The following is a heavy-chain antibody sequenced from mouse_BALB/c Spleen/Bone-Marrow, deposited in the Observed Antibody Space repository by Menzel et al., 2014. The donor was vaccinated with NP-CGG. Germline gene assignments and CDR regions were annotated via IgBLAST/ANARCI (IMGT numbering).Heavy chain of an antibody. CDR3: ARDYYGRGWYFDV. CDR2: IDTSDSYT. D-gene: IGHD1-1*01. J-gene: IGHJ1*01. Sequence: QVQLQQSGAELVMPGASVKMSCKASGYTFTDYWMHWVKQRPGQGLEWIGAIDTSDSYTSYNQKFKGKATLTVDESSSTAYMQLSSLTSEDSAVYYCARDYYGRGWYFDVWGAGTMVTVSS. CDR1: GYTFTDYW. V-gene: IGHV1-69*01.